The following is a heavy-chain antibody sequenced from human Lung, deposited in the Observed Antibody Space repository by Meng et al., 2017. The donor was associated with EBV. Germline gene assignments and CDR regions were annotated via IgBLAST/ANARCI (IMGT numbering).Heavy chain of an antibody. CDR1: GFTFSSYS. Sequence: EVQLVESGGXLVKPGGSLRLSCAASGFTFSSYSMNWVRQAPGKGLEWVSSISSSSSYIYYADSVKGRFTISRDNAKNSLYLQMNSLRAEDTAVYYCARMYSGSYYGYFQHWGQGTLFTVSS. CDR2: ISSSSSYI. V-gene: IGHV3-21*01. D-gene: IGHD1-26*01. J-gene: IGHJ1*01. CDR3: ARMYSGSYYGYFQH.